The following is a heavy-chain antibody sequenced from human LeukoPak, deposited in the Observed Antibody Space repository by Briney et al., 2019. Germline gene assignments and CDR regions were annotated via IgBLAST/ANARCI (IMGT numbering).Heavy chain of an antibody. D-gene: IGHD6-13*01. CDR1: GFTFSDYY. Sequence: GGSLRLSCAASGFTFSDYYMSWIRQAPGKGLEWVAFIPYDGSNKYYADSVKGRFTISRDNSKNTLYLQMNSLRAEDTAVYYCAKDCYSSQNSNFD. V-gene: IGHV3-30*02. J-gene: IGHJ4*01. CDR2: IPYDGSNK. CDR3: AKDCYSSQNSNFD.